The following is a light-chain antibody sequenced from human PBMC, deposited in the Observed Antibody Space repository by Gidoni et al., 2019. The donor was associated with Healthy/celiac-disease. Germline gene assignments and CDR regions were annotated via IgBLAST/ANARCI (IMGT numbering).Light chain of an antibody. V-gene: IGKV3-11*01. CDR1: QSVSSY. Sequence: EIVLKQSPATLSLSPGERATLSCSASQSVSSYLAWYQQKPGQAPRLLIYDESNSATGIPARFSGSGSGTDFTLTISSREPEDFAVYFCQQRSNWGIFTFGPGTKVDIK. J-gene: IGKJ3*01. CDR3: QQRSNWGIFT. CDR2: DES.